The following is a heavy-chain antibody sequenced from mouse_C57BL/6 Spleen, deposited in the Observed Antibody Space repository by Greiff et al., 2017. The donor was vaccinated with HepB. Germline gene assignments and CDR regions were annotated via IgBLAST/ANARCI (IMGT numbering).Heavy chain of an antibody. D-gene: IGHD2-4*01. CDR1: GYTFTDYY. CDR2: INPNNGGT. Sequence: EVQLQQSGPELVKPGASVKISCKASGYTFTDYYMNWVKQSHGKSLEWIGDINPNNGGTSYNQKFKGKATLTVDKSSSTAYMELRSLTSEDSAVYYGARVGVTMITRLFAYWGQGTLVTVSA. J-gene: IGHJ3*01. CDR3: ARVGVTMITRLFAY. V-gene: IGHV1-26*01.